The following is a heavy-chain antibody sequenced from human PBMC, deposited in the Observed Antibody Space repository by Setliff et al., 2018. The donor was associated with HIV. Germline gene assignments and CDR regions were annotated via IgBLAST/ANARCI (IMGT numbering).Heavy chain of an antibody. Sequence: GGSLRLSCAASGFTFSNAWMNWVRQAPGKGLEWVGRIRSKVDGGAADYATPVKGRFTISRDDSKNTLYLQMSSLKTEDTAVYYCTTESVFLDYFFDYWGQGTLVTVSS. CDR1: GFTFSNAW. J-gene: IGHJ4*02. D-gene: IGHD3-9*01. V-gene: IGHV3-15*05. CDR2: IRSKVDGGAA. CDR3: TTESVFLDYFFDY.